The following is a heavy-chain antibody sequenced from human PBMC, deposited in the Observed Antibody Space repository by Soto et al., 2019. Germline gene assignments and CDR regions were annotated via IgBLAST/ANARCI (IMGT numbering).Heavy chain of an antibody. CDR1: GGTFRTYA. Sequence: QVQLLQSGAEVKKPGSSVRVSCEASGGTFRTYAISWVRQAPGQGLEWMGEIIPIFGTVNYAQKFQGRVTITAAESTTTVYMDLRSLRSEDTAVYYCAKGAVAGTPTSYYYCGMDVWGQGTTVTVSS. J-gene: IGHJ6*02. CDR2: IIPIFGTV. CDR3: AKGAVAGTPTSYYYCGMDV. V-gene: IGHV1-69*12. D-gene: IGHD6-19*01.